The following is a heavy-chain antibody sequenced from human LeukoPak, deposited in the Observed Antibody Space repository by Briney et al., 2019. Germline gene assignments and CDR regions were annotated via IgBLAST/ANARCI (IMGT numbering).Heavy chain of an antibody. Sequence: GGSLNLSCEAPGFTSSNYYISWIGQAPGKGLKGVSSISDDSNYIFYADSVKGRFTISRDNAKNSLYLQMNSLTAEDSAVYYCASRRGSNRPFDYWGQGTLVTVSS. V-gene: IGHV3-21*01. CDR2: ISDDSNYI. CDR1: GFTSSNYY. J-gene: IGHJ4*02. D-gene: IGHD1-26*01. CDR3: ASRRGSNRPFDY.